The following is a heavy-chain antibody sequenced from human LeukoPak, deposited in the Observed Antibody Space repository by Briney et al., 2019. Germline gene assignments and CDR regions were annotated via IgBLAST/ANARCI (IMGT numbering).Heavy chain of an antibody. CDR1: GFPFSSYE. Sequence: GGSLRLSCAASGFPFSSYEMNWVRQAPGKGVECVSYISSSGRTIYYADSVKGRLTISRDNAKNSLYLQMNSLRADGTAVYYCALYFDWLWGGNLDYWGQGTLVTVSS. J-gene: IGHJ4*02. V-gene: IGHV3-48*03. CDR2: ISSSGRTI. D-gene: IGHD3-9*01. CDR3: ALYFDWLWGGNLDY.